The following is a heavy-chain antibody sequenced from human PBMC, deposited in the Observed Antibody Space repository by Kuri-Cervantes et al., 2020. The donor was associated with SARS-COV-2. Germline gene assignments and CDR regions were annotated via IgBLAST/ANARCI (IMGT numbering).Heavy chain of an antibody. J-gene: IGHJ4*02. Sequence: GGSLRLSCTASGFTFNTYNMKWVRQAPGKGLEWVSGIGPSNTYIYYADSVKGRFIISRDNAKNSLYLQMNSLRVEDTAVYYCARDRSTHYFDYWGQGTLVTVSS. CDR3: ARDRSTHYFDY. CDR2: IGPSNTYI. V-gene: IGHV3-21*06. CDR1: GFTFNTYN.